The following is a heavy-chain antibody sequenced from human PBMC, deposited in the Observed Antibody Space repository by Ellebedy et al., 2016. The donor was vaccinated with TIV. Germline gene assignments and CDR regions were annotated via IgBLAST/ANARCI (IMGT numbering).Heavy chain of an antibody. CDR3: AKDNGDGGPRY. CDR2: ISGSGSST. J-gene: IGHJ4*02. CDR1: GFTVSSNY. Sequence: GESLKISCTASGFTVSSNYMSWVRQASGKGLEWVSTISGSGSSTHDADSVKGRFTISRDNSKNTLYLQMNSLRAEDTAVYYCAKDNGDGGPRYWGQGTLVSVSS. D-gene: IGHD4-17*01. V-gene: IGHV3-23*01.